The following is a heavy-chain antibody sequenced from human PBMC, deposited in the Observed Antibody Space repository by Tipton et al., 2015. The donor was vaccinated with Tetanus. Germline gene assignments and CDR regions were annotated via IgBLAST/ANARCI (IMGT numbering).Heavy chain of an antibody. CDR2: ISGSGDTT. Sequence: GSLRLSCAASGFTFNRYGINWVRQAPGKGLVWVSSISGSGDTTYYADSVRGRFTVSRDNSKDTVYLDVRSLRDEDTAVYYCATDGLPRGFVMVEATTQKYFRHRGRGTLVTVSS. J-gene: IGHJ1*01. CDR1: GFTFNRYG. CDR3: ATDGLPRGFVMVEATTQKYFRH. D-gene: IGHD2-21*01. V-gene: IGHV3-23*01.